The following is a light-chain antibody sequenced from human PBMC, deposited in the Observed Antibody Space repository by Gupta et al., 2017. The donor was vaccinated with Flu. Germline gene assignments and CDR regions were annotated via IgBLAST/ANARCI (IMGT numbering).Light chain of an antibody. CDR3: QSYASINRDVV. J-gene: IGLJ2*01. CDR1: SGSIATTH. V-gene: IGLV6-57*01. CDR2: ADN. Sequence: NFMLTQPHSVSESPGKTVTISCTRTSGSIATTHVHWYQPPPGRSPHTVIDADNQSLSGVPDRFSGSVDSSSNSASLTISGLKTEDEADYYCQSYASINRDVVFGGGTKLTVL.